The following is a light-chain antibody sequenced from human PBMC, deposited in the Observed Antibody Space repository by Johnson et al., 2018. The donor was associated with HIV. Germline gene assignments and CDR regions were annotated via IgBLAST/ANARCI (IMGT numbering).Light chain of an antibody. CDR3: GTWDSSLSASYV. CDR1: SSNIGKNY. V-gene: IGLV1-51*01. Sequence: QPVLTQPPSVSAAPGQKVTISCSGNSSNIGKNYVSWYQHLPGTAPKLVIYDNNKRPSGIPDRFSGSKSGTSATLGITGLQTGDEAGYYCGTWDSSLSASYVFGTGTKVTVL. J-gene: IGLJ1*01. CDR2: DNN.